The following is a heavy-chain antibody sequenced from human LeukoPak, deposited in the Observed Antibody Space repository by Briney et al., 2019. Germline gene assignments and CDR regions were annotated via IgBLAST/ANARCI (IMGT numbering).Heavy chain of an antibody. D-gene: IGHD3-10*01. J-gene: IGHJ4*02. CDR1: GYTFTSYG. CDR3: ARAWFGELKVDY. Sequence: GASEKVSCKASGYTFTSYGISWVRQAPGQGLEWMGWISAYNGNTNYAQKLQGGLTMTTDTSKSTAYMELRSLRSDDTAVYYCARAWFGELKVDYWGQGTLVTVSS. V-gene: IGHV1-18*01. CDR2: ISAYNGNT.